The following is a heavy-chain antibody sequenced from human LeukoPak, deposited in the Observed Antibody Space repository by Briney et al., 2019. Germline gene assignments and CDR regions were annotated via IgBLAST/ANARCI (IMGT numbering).Heavy chain of an antibody. Sequence: ASVKVSCKASGYTFTSYAMNWVRQAPGQGLEWMGIINPSGGSTSYAQKFQGRVTMTSDTSTSTVYMELTSLRSEDTAVYYCARVQHCSGGSCYGNWFDPWGQGTLVTVSS. D-gene: IGHD2-15*01. CDR1: GYTFTSYA. CDR2: INPSGGST. CDR3: ARVQHCSGGSCYGNWFDP. J-gene: IGHJ5*02. V-gene: IGHV1-46*01.